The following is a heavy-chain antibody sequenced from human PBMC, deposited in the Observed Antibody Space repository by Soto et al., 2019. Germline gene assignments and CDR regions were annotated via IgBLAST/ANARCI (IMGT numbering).Heavy chain of an antibody. CDR2: INAGNGNT. CDR1: GNTVPNYA. D-gene: IGHD3-22*01. V-gene: IGHV1-3*01. J-gene: IGHJ4*02. Sequence: ASVKVSCKASGNTVPNYAIHWVRQAPGQRLEWMGWINAGNGNTKYSQKFQGRVTITRDTSASTAYMELSSLRSEDTAVYYCARPTYYYDSSGPTAYWGQGTLVTVSS. CDR3: ARPTYYYDSSGPTAY.